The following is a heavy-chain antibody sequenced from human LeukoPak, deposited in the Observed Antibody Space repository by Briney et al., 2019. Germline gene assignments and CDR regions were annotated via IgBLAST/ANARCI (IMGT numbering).Heavy chain of an antibody. Sequence: PGGSLRLSCAASGFTFSSYTMSWVRQAPGKGLEWVAVIWYDGSNKYYADSVKGRFTISRDNSKNTLYLQMNSLRAEDTAVYYCATSPDTYYYYGMDVWGQGTTVTVSS. J-gene: IGHJ6*02. V-gene: IGHV3-33*08. D-gene: IGHD3-22*01. CDR2: IWYDGSNK. CDR3: ATSPDTYYYYGMDV. CDR1: GFTFSSYT.